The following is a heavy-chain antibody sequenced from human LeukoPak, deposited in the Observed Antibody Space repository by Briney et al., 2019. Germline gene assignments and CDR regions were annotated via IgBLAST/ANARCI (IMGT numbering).Heavy chain of an antibody. CDR2: IKQDGSQK. J-gene: IGHJ5*02. Sequence: GGSLRLSCAASGFMFSSYWMSWVRQAPGKGLEWVANIKQDGSQKYYVDSVKGRFTISRDNAKTSLYLQMSSLRAEDTAVYYCARVAGYVLAWGQGTLVTVSS. D-gene: IGHD5-12*01. CDR3: ARVAGYVLA. CDR1: GFMFSSYW. V-gene: IGHV3-7*04.